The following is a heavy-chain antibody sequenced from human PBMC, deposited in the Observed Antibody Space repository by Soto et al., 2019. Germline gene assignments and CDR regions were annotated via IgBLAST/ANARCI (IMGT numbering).Heavy chain of an antibody. V-gene: IGHV4-39*01. CDR3: TRRYNWNDYYFDP. J-gene: IGHJ5*02. CDR2: SYYSGTS. D-gene: IGHD1-20*01. Sequence: QLHLQESGPGLLNPSQTLSLTCTVPGGSIRVQSYYGPWIPQTPGKGLEWVGSSYYSGTSYFNPALKGRVTISVDTSTNQFSLRLTSVTAADTAVYYCTRRYNWNDYYFDPWGQGTLVTVSS. CDR1: GGSIRVQSYY.